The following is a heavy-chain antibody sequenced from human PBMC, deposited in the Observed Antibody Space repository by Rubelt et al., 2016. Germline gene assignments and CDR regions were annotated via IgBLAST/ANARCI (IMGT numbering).Heavy chain of an antibody. D-gene: IGHD1-26*01. V-gene: IGHV6-1*01. CDR2: TYYTSKWNN. CDR3: TRGWAALDV. CDR1: GDSVSSNSAC. Sequence: QVQLQQSGPGLVKPSQTLSLTCAISGDSVSSNSACWTWIRQSPSRSLEWLGRTYYTSKWNNEYAASAKSRITINPATSKNQFSLQLKSVTPEDTAVYYCTRGWAALDVWGQGTTVTVSS. J-gene: IGHJ6*02.